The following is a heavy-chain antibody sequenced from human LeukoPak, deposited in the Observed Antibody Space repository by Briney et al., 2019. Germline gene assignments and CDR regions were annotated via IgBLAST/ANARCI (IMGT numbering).Heavy chain of an antibody. Sequence: PSETLSLTCTVSDGSITDNYWSWIRQPPGKGLEYIGYIYYSGSTNYNPSLKSRVTISVDTSKNQFSLKLSSVTAADTAVYYCARDQRTGDTLGYWGQGTMVTVSS. CDR1: DGSITDNY. V-gene: IGHV4-59*12. CDR3: ARDQRTGDTLGY. CDR2: IYYSGST. D-gene: IGHD7-27*01. J-gene: IGHJ4*02.